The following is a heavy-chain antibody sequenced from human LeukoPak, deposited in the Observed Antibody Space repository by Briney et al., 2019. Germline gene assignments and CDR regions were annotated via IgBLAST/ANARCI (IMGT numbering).Heavy chain of an antibody. V-gene: IGHV5-51*01. Sequence: GESLKISCQGSGYRFTSYWIGWVRQMPGKGLEWMGIIYPGDSDTRYSPSFQGQVTISADKSISTAYLQWSSLKASDTAMYYCARTLGITGTTIDYWGQGTLVTVSS. CDR1: GYRFTSYW. CDR2: IYPGDSDT. J-gene: IGHJ4*02. CDR3: ARTLGITGTTIDY. D-gene: IGHD1-7*01.